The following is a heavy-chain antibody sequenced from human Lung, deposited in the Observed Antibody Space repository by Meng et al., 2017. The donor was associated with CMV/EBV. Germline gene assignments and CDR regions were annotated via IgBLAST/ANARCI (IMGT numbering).Heavy chain of an antibody. Sequence: SXTXSLXCTVSGYSISSPYYWGWIRQPPGMGLEWIGSIYYSGNTYYNPSLKSRVTISVDTSKNQFSLKLSSVTAADTAVYYCARDRRGSYVTGWGYWAQGTXVTVSS. V-gene: IGHV4-38-2*02. CDR2: IYYSGNT. J-gene: IGHJ4*02. CDR1: GYSISSPYY. D-gene: IGHD3-16*01. CDR3: ARDRRGSYVTGWGY.